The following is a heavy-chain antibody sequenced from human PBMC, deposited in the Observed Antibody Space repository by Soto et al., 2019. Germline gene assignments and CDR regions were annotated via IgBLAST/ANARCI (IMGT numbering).Heavy chain of an antibody. CDR3: ARQGSNGAYYYYGMDV. V-gene: IGHV5-51*01. CDR1: GYSFTSYW. CDR2: VYPGDSDT. Sequence: GESLKISCKGSGYSFTSYWISWVRQMPGKGLEWMGIVYPGDSDTRYSPSFQGQVTISADKSISTAYLQWSSLKASDTAMYYCARQGSNGAYYYYGMDVWGQGTTVTVSS. J-gene: IGHJ6*02. D-gene: IGHD2-8*01.